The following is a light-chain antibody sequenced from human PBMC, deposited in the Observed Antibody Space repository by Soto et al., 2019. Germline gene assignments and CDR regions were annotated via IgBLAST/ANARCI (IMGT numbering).Light chain of an antibody. Sequence: EVVLTQSPGTLSLSPGERATLSCRASQTVSNNYLAWYQQKPGQAPRLLIFGSSDRATGIPDRFSGSGSGTDVTLTISRLEPEDFAVYYCQQYGSSPPYTVGQGTNLEIK. CDR1: QTVSNNY. J-gene: IGKJ2*01. V-gene: IGKV3-20*01. CDR2: GSS. CDR3: QQYGSSPPYT.